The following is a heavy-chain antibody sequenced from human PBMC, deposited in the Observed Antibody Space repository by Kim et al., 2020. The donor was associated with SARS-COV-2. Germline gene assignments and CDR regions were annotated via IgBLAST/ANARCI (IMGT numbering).Heavy chain of an antibody. Sequence: GGSLRLSCAASGFTFSDYYMSWIRQAPGKGLEWVSYISSSGSTIYYADSVKGRFTISRDNAKNSLYLQMNSLRAEDTAVYYCARRSDFVLMVNAIPDFDFWGQGTLVTVSS. CDR3: ARRSDFVLMVNAIPDFDF. J-gene: IGHJ4*02. CDR2: ISSSGSTI. CDR1: GFTFSDYY. D-gene: IGHD2-8*01. V-gene: IGHV3-11*01.